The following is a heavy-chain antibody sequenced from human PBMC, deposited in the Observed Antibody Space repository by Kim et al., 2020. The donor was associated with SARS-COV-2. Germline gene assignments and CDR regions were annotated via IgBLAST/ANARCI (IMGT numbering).Heavy chain of an antibody. D-gene: IGHD3-10*01. V-gene: IGHV4-59*08. CDR1: GDSISHSF. Sequence: SETLSLTCTVSGDSISHSFWNWIRQSPGKGLEWVGHVSHDGSTVYNPSLESRVTILIDTSKNQISLKLTYVTAADTAMYYCERRVSMGTTTSNDPSNW. J-gene: IGHJ5*01. CDR3: ERRVSMGTTTSNDPSNW. CDR2: VSHDGST.